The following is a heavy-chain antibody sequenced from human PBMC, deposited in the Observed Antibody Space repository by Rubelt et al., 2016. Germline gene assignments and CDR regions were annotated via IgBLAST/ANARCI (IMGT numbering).Heavy chain of an antibody. CDR3: ARDLSLLWPITQFDH. CDR2: ISTYNGNK. V-gene: IGHV1-18*01. CDR1: GYTFTNFG. Sequence: QVQLVQSGAEVKKPGASVKVSCKASGYTFTNFGIAWVRQAPGQRPEWVGWISTYNGNKAYAEKFQGRVTMRTDNSRTTADMELRGLESDDTAVYYCARDLSLLWPITQFDHWGQGTQVTVSS. D-gene: IGHD2-21*01. J-gene: IGHJ4*02.